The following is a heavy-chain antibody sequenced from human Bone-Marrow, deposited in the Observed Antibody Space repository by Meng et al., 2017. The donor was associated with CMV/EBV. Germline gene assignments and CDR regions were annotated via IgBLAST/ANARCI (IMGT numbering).Heavy chain of an antibody. Sequence: SETLSLTCTVSGGSISSSSYYWGWIRQPPGKGLEWIGSIYYSGSTYYNPSLKSRVTISVDTSKNQFSLKLSSVTAADTAVYYCARESGELPARSGYYLYPWGQGTLVTVSS. V-gene: IGHV4-39*07. CDR3: ARESGELPARSGYYLYP. CDR2: IYYSGST. CDR1: GGSISSSSYY. D-gene: IGHD3-3*01. J-gene: IGHJ5*02.